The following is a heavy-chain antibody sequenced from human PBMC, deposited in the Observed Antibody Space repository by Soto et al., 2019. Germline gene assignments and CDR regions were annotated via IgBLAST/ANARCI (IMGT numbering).Heavy chain of an antibody. Sequence: GGSLRLSCEASGFIFRTHWMTWVRQAPGKGLEWVANIKEDGSEENYVDSVKGRFAVSRDKDKNSLYLQLNSLRVEDTAVYYCARWRGESLRGLLSYCFYNWGRGSVVTVSS. CDR1: GFIFRTHW. V-gene: IGHV3-7*01. D-gene: IGHD3-16*01. CDR2: IKEDGSEE. J-gene: IGHJ4*01. CDR3: ARWRGESLRGLLSYCFYN.